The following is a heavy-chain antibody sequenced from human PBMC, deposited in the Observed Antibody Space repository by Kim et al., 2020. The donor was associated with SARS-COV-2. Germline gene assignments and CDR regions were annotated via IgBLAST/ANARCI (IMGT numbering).Heavy chain of an antibody. CDR3: TIDSH. CDR2: SSGGSNK. Sequence: SSGGSNKYYADSVNGRFTISRDKSRTTLYLQMNSLRAEDTAVYYCTIDSHWGQGTLVTVSS. J-gene: IGHJ4*02. V-gene: IGHV3-30*03.